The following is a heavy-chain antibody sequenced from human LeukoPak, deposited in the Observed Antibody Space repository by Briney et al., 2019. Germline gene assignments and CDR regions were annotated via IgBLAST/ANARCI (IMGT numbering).Heavy chain of an antibody. Sequence: SVKVSCKASGGTFSSYAISWVRQAPGQGLEWMGRIIPILGIANYAQKFQGRVTITADKSTSTAYMELSSLRSEDTAVYYCATNYYDSSGDDYWGQGTLATVSS. CDR2: IIPILGIA. V-gene: IGHV1-69*04. J-gene: IGHJ4*02. CDR1: GGTFSSYA. CDR3: ATNYYDSSGDDY. D-gene: IGHD3-22*01.